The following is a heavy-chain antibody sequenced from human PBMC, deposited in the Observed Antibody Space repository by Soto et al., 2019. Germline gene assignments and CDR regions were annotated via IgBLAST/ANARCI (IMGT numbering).Heavy chain of an antibody. CDR1: GYTFTSYA. CDR2: INAGNGNT. Sequence: ASVKVSCKASGYTFTSYAMHWVRQAPGQRLEWMGWINAGNGNTKYSQKFQGRVTITRDTSASTAYMELSSLRSEDTAVYYCARDDPVDIVATDGYWGQGTLVTVSS. V-gene: IGHV1-3*01. J-gene: IGHJ4*02. D-gene: IGHD5-12*01. CDR3: ARDDPVDIVATDGY.